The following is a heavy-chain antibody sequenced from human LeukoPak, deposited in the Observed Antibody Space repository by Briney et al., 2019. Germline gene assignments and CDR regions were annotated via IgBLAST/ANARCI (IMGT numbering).Heavy chain of an antibody. CDR1: GYTFTSYY. J-gene: IGHJ4*02. CDR3: ARASDKPLLRFLEWLTPYYFDY. V-gene: IGHV1-46*01. CDR2: INPSGGST. Sequence: ASVKVSCKASGYTFTSYYMHWVRQAPGQGLEWTGIINPSGGSTSYAQKFQGRVTMTRDTSTSTVYMELSSLRSEDTAVYYCARASDKPLLRFLEWLTPYYFDYWGQGTLVTVSS. D-gene: IGHD3-3*01.